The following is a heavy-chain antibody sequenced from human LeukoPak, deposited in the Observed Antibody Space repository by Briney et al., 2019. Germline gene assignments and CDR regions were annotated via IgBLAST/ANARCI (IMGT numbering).Heavy chain of an antibody. Sequence: PGGSLRLSCAASGFSFSTYSVSWVRQAPGKGLEWVANIKQDGSEKYYVDSVKGRFTISRDNAKNSLYLQMNSLRAEDTAMYYCARDSAGNDYWGQGTLVTVSS. V-gene: IGHV3-7*01. CDR3: ARDSAGNDY. J-gene: IGHJ4*02. CDR1: GFSFSTYS. CDR2: IKQDGSEK. D-gene: IGHD6-13*01.